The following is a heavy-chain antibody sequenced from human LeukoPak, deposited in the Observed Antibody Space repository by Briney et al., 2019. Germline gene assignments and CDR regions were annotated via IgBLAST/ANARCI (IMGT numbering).Heavy chain of an antibody. V-gene: IGHV3-74*01. CDR1: GFTFDNYW. J-gene: IGHJ3*02. Sequence: GGPLRLSCAASGFTFDNYWMHWVRQAPEKGLVWVSLINSDESSTSYADSVKGRFTISRDNAKNTLSLQMNSLRAEDTAVYYCARARGWLSADAFDIWGQGTMVTVSS. CDR2: INSDESST. CDR3: ARARGWLSADAFDI. D-gene: IGHD5-24*01.